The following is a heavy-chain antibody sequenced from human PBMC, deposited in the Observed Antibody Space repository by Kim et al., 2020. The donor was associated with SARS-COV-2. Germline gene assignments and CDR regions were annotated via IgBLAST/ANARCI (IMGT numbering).Heavy chain of an antibody. Sequence: SETLSLTCTVSGGSISSSSYYWGWIRQPPGKGLEWIGSIYYSGSTYYNPSLKSRVTISVDTSKNQFSLKLSSVTAADTAVYYCARVRRGNLDYFDYWGQG. CDR3: ARVRRGNLDYFDY. J-gene: IGHJ4*02. V-gene: IGHV4-39*07. CDR1: GGSISSSSYY. CDR2: IYYSGST. D-gene: IGHD3-16*01.